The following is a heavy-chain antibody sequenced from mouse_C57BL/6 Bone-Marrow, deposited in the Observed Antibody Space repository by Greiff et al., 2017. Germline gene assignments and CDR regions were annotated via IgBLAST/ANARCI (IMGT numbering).Heavy chain of an antibody. Sequence: EVQLQESGAELVRPGASVKLSCTASGFNIKDDYMHWVKQRPEQGLEWIGWIDPENGDTEYASKFQGKATITADTSSNTAYLQRSSLTSEDTAVYDCTFYDGWYCDVWGTGTTVTVSS. CDR3: TFYDGWYCDV. CDR2: IDPENGDT. V-gene: IGHV14-4*01. J-gene: IGHJ1*03. D-gene: IGHD2-12*01. CDR1: GFNIKDDY.